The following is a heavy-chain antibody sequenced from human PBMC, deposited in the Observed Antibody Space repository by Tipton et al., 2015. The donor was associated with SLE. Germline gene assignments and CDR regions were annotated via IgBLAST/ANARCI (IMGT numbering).Heavy chain of an antibody. CDR2: IYYSGST. D-gene: IGHD2-15*01. J-gene: IGHJ3*02. V-gene: IGHV4-59*01. CDR3: ARAEGSWDAFDI. CDR1: GGSFSGYY. Sequence: TLSLTCAVYGGSFSGYYWSWIRQPPGRGLEWIGYIYYSGSTNYSPSLKSRVTISVDTSKNQFSLKLSSVTAADTAVYYCARAEGSWDAFDIWGQGTMVTVSS.